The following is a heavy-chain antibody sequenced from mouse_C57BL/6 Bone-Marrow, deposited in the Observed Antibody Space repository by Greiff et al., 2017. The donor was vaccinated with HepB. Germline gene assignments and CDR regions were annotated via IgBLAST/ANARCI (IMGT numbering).Heavy chain of an antibody. CDR3: ARDEASSGYSMDWFAY. D-gene: IGHD3-2*02. CDR1: GYSITSGYY. CDR2: IRYDGSN. Sequence: EVQLQESGPGLVKPSQSLSLTCSVTGYSITSGYYWYWIRQFPGNKLEWMGYIRYDGSNNYNPSLKNRISITRNTSKNQFFLKLNAVTTEDTATYYGARDEASSGYSMDWFAYWGQGTLVTVSA. J-gene: IGHJ3*01. V-gene: IGHV3-6*01.